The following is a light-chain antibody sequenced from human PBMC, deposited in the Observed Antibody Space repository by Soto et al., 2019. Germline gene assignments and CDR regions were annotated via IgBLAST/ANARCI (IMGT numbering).Light chain of an antibody. CDR2: DAS. CDR1: QSLSGRY. Sequence: EIVLTQSPCTLSLSPGERATLSCRASQSLSGRYLAWYQHKPGQAPRLLIDDASNRATGIPARFSGSGSGTDFTLTISILEPEDFAVYYCQQRSNWPPWTFGQGTKVDIK. V-gene: IGKV3-11*01. J-gene: IGKJ1*01. CDR3: QQRSNWPPWT.